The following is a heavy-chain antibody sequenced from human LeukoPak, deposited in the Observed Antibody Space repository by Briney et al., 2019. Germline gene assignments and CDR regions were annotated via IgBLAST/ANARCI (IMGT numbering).Heavy chain of an antibody. V-gene: IGHV3-48*03. CDR3: AGSLDTAMVSWFDP. D-gene: IGHD5-18*01. Sequence: GGSLRLSCAASGFTFSSYEMNWVRQAPGKGLEWLSYISSSCSTIYYADSVKGLFTISRDNDKNSLYLKMNCLRSEEAVVYHCAGSLDTAMVSWFDPWGQGTLVTVSS. CDR1: GFTFSSYE. CDR2: ISSSCSTI. J-gene: IGHJ5*02.